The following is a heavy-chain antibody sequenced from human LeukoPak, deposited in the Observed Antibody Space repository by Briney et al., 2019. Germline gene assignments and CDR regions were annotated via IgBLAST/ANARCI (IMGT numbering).Heavy chain of an antibody. CDR3: ASGLRRDWFDP. V-gene: IGHV4-59*01. Sequence: SETLSLTCTVSGGSISSYYWSWIRQSPGEGLEWIGFIYYSGNTNSNPSLKSRVTMSVDTSKNQFSLRLTSVTAADTAVYYCASGLRRDWFDPWGQGTLVTVSS. D-gene: IGHD2-21*01. CDR1: GGSISSYY. CDR2: IYYSGNT. J-gene: IGHJ5*02.